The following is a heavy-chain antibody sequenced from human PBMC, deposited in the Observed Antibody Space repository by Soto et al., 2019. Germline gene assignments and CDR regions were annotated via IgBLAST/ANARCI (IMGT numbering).Heavy chain of an antibody. CDR1: GFTFRNYV. Sequence: EVQLLESGGGLIQPGGSLRLSCEGSGFTFRNYVMAWFRQAPGKGLEWVSGISGSGDRTFYADSVEGRFTVSRDNSKNTLYLQMTSLSAEDTAMYYCARDGDVNTGFGKDYWGQGTLVTVSS. D-gene: IGHD3-16*01. CDR3: ARDGDVNTGFGKDY. V-gene: IGHV3-23*01. CDR2: ISGSGDRT. J-gene: IGHJ4*02.